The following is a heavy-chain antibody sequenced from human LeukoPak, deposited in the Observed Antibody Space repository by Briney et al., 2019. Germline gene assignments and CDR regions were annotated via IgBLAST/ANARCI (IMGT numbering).Heavy chain of an antibody. V-gene: IGHV3-21*06. Sequence: PGGSLRLSCTTSGLTFSTSGFNWVRQAPGKGLEWVASIGPTGFDRYHADSIKGRFAISRDNANNFLYLQMDSLRAEDTAVYYCATETNGRHYDYWGQGTLLTVSS. CDR3: ATETNGRHYDY. D-gene: IGHD1-14*01. CDR2: IGPTGFDR. CDR1: GLTFSTSG. J-gene: IGHJ4*02.